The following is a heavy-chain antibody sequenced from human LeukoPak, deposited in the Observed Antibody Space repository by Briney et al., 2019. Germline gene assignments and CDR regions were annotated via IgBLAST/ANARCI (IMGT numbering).Heavy chain of an antibody. J-gene: IGHJ6*04. D-gene: IGHD1-14*01. CDR1: GFTFSSYA. CDR3: AKGTGPAESTSYGMDV. CDR2: ISGSGGST. Sequence: GASLRLSCAAPGFTFSSYAMSWVRQAPGKGLEWVSVISGSGGSTYYADSVKGRFTISRDNSKNTLYLQMNSLRAEDTAVYYCAKGTGPAESTSYGMDVWGKGTRVTVS. V-gene: IGHV3-23*01.